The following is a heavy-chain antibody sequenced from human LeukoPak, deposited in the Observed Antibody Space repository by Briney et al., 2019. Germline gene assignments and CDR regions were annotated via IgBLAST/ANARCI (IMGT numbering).Heavy chain of an antibody. CDR2: ISYDGSNK. CDR1: GFTFSSYA. J-gene: IGHJ5*02. CDR3: ARAETVSWFDP. V-gene: IGHV3-30*04. Sequence: PGGSLRLSCAASGFTFSSYAMHWVRQAPGKGLEWVAVISYDGSNKYYADSVKGRFTISRDNSKSTLYLQMNSLRAEDTAVYYCARAETVSWFDPWGQGTLVTVSS.